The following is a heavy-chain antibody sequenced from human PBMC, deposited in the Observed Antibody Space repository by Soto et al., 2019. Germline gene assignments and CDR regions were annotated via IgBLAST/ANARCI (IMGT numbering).Heavy chain of an antibody. CDR2: NYSTGRT. CDR1: GGSINSYY. D-gene: IGHD5-18*01. CDR3: ARTKVRALTARESDP. Sequence: PPETLSLTCTVSGGSINSYYWRWIWQPAGKVQEWRGRNYSTGRTNYNPSLKSRVTMSVDTSKNQFSLNLTSVTAADTAVYYCARTKVRALTARESDPWGQGSLVTVSS. J-gene: IGHJ5*02. V-gene: IGHV4-4*07.